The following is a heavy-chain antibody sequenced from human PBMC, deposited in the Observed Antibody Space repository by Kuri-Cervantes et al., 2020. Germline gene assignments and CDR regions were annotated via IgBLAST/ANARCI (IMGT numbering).Heavy chain of an antibody. CDR2: INPNSGGT. CDR3: ARESSGYDPTFDY. Sequence: ASVKVSCKASGYTFTGYYMHWVRQAPGQGLEWMGWINPNSGGTNYAQKFQGRVTMTRDTSISTAYMELSRLRSDDTAVYHCARESSGYDPTFDYWGQGTLVTVSS. CDR1: GYTFTGYY. D-gene: IGHD5-12*01. V-gene: IGHV1-2*02. J-gene: IGHJ4*02.